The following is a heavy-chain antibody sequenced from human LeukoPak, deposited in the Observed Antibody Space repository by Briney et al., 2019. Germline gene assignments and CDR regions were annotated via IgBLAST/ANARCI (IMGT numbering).Heavy chain of an antibody. CDR3: ARVYYDILTGYPYFDY. CDR2: ISGSGGST. J-gene: IGHJ4*02. CDR1: GFTFSSYA. D-gene: IGHD3-9*01. Sequence: PGGSLRLSCAASGFTFSSYAMSWVRQAPGKGLEWVSAISGSGGSTYYADSVKGRFTISRDNAKNSLYLQMNSLRAEDTAVYYCARVYYDILTGYPYFDYWGQGTLVTVSS. V-gene: IGHV3-23*01.